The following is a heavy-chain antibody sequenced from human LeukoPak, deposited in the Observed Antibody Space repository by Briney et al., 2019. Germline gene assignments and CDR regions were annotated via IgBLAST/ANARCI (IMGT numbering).Heavy chain of an antibody. Sequence: SQTLSLTCTVSGGSISSGGYYWSWIRQHPGTGLEWVGYIYYSGSTHYNPSLKSRVTISVDTSKNQFSLKLSSVTAADTAVYYCARDMTDWWFDPWGQGTLVTVSS. CDR1: GGSISSGGYY. CDR3: ARDMTDWWFDP. CDR2: IYYSGST. D-gene: IGHD3-9*01. J-gene: IGHJ5*02. V-gene: IGHV4-31*03.